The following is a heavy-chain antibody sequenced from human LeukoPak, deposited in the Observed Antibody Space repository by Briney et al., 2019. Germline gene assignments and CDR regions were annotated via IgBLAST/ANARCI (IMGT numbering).Heavy chain of an antibody. CDR3: ARGRTPGSSGWYYFDY. D-gene: IGHD6-19*01. CDR2: IYHSGST. Sequence: SGTLSLTCAVSGGSISSSNWWSWVRQPPGKGLEWIGEIYHSGSTNYNPSLKSRVTISVDKSKNQFSLKLSSVTAADTAVYYCARGRTPGSSGWYYFDYWGQGTLVTVSS. J-gene: IGHJ4*02. V-gene: IGHV4-4*02. CDR1: GGSISSSNW.